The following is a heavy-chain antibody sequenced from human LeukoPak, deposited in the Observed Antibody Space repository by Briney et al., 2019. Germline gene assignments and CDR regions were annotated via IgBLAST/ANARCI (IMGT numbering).Heavy chain of an antibody. V-gene: IGHV3-23*01. CDR2: ISGSGGST. Sequence: LPGGSLRLSCAASGFTFSNYAMSWVRQAPGKGLEWVSAISGSGGSTYYADSVKGRFTISRDNSKNTLYLQMNSLRAEDTAVYYCAKGGRYFDWLLQEYFQHWGQGTLVTVSS. CDR1: GFTFSNYA. CDR3: AKGGRYFDWLLQEYFQH. D-gene: IGHD3-9*01. J-gene: IGHJ1*01.